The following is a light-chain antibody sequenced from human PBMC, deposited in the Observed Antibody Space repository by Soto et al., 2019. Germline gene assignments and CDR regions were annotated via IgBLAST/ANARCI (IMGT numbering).Light chain of an antibody. CDR1: HSISSW. CDR3: QQYDSYST. V-gene: IGKV1-5*03. J-gene: IGKJ1*01. Sequence: DNPMSQSPATLSAFVEDRVTIPCRASHSISSWLAWYQQKPGKAPNLLIYKASSLESGVPSRFSGSGSGTEFTLTISSLQPDDFATYFCQQYDSYSTFGQGTKVDI. CDR2: KAS.